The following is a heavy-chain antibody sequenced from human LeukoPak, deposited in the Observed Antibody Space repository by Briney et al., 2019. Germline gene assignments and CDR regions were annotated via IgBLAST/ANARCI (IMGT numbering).Heavy chain of an antibody. J-gene: IGHJ6*03. CDR3: AKGAVVPAAMLLYYYYYYMDV. CDR1: GYTFTGYY. CDR2: INPNSGVT. D-gene: IGHD2-2*01. Sequence: ASVKVSCKASGYTFTGYYIHWVRQAPGQGLEWMGWINPNSGVTHYPQKFQGRVTMTRDTSIRTAYMEVSSLRSDDTAVYYCAKGAVVPAAMLLYYYYYYMDVWGKGTTVTISS. V-gene: IGHV1-2*02.